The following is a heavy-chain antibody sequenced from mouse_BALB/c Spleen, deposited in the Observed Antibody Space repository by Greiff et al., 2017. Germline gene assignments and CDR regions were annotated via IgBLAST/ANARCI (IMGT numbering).Heavy chain of an antibody. CDR3: ARQGTYYRYDYAMDY. CDR1: GFAFSSYD. D-gene: IGHD2-14*01. J-gene: IGHJ4*01. Sequence: DVMLVESGGGLVKPGGSLKLSCAASGFAFSSYDMSWVRQTPEKRLEWVAYISSGGGSTYYPDTVKGRFTISRDNAKNTLYLQMSSLKSEDTAMYYCARQGTYYRYDYAMDYWGQGTSVTVSS. V-gene: IGHV5-12-1*01. CDR2: ISSGGGST.